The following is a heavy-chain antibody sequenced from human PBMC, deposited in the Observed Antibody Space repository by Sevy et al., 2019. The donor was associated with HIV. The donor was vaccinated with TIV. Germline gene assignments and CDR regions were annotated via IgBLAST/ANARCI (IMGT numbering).Heavy chain of an antibody. CDR2: INPDGSKI. CDR1: AINIRDYW. CDR3: VRAIQLAASY. Sequence: GGSLRLSCEASAINIRDYWMNWVRQAPGKGLEWVANINPDGSKIYYADSVKGQFTISIDSAKNSVFLQMTSLRAEDTAVYYCVRAIQLAASYWGQGMLVTVSS. D-gene: IGHD2-15*01. V-gene: IGHV3-7*02. J-gene: IGHJ4*02.